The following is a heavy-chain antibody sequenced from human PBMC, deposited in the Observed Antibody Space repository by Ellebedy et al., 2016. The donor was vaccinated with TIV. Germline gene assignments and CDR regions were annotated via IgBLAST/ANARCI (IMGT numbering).Heavy chain of an antibody. CDR1: GFSFSTHW. CDR2: IKEDGSEK. D-gene: IGHD3-10*01. CDR3: VKGGDSYDS. V-gene: IGHV3-7*03. Sequence: PGGSLRLSCIVSGFSFSTHWMSRVRQATGEGLEWVAKIKEDGSEKLYVDSVKGRFTISRDNANNALYLQMNSLRGEDTAVYYCVKGGDSYDSWGQGTLVTVSS. J-gene: IGHJ4*02.